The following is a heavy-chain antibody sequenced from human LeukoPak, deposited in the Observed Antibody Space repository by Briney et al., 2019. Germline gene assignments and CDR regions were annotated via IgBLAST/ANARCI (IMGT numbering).Heavy chain of an antibody. CDR1: GYTFTSYG. CDR2: IIPIFGTA. J-gene: IGHJ6*03. CDR3: AKSPLRTYYYGSGSFHYYYYMDV. Sequence: GASVKVSCKASGYTFTSYGISWVRQAPGQGLEWMGGIIPIFGTANYAQKFQGRVTITADESTSTAYMELSSLRSEDTAVYYCAKSPLRTYYYGSGSFHYYYYMDVWGKGTTVTVSS. V-gene: IGHV1-69*13. D-gene: IGHD3-10*01.